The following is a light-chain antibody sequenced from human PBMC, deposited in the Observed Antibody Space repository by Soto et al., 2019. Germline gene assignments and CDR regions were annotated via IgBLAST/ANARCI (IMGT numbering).Light chain of an antibody. CDR1: QGINNW. V-gene: IGKV1-12*01. CDR3: KQSSAFPLT. J-gene: IGKJ4*01. CDR2: AVS. Sequence: DIQMTQSPSSVSASVGDRVTITCRASQGINNWLAWYQQKPGKAPELLIYAVSYLQSGVPSRFSGSGSGTDSTLTISSLQPEDFATYFCKQSSAFPLTFGGGTKVDIK.